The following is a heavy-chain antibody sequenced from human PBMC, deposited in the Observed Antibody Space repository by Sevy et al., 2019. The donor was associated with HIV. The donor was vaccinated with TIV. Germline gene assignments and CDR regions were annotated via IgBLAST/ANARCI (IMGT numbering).Heavy chain of an antibody. V-gene: IGHV3-53*01. Sequence: GGSLRLSCAASGFTFRNYVMNWVRQPPGKGLEWVSVIYSGGSTYYADSVKGRFTISRDNSKNTLYLQMNSLRAEDTAVYYCARDRWELLYYYGMDVWGQGTTVTVSS. CDR3: ARDRWELLYYYGMDV. D-gene: IGHD1-26*01. CDR2: IYSGGST. CDR1: GFTFRNYV. J-gene: IGHJ6*02.